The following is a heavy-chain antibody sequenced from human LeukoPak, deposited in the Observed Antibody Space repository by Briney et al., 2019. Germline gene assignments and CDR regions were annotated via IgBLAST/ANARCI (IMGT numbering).Heavy chain of an antibody. Sequence: ASVKVSCKASGYSFTSNYIHWVRQAPGQGLEWMGMIYLRDGSTSYAQKFQGRVTVTRDTSTSTVHMELSGLRSEDTAVYYCARDQEAFDYWGQGTLVTVSS. CDR3: ARDQEAFDY. CDR2: IYLRDGST. V-gene: IGHV1-46*01. J-gene: IGHJ4*02. CDR1: GYSFTSNY.